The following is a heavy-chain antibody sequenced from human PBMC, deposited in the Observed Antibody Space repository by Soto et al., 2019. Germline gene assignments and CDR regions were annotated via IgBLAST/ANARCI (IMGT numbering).Heavy chain of an antibody. D-gene: IGHD1-26*01. Sequence: QVQLVQSGAEVKRPGASVKVSCKASGYTLTNNYMHWVRQAPGQGLEWMGIINPSEGSTTYAHKFQGRLTLTRDTSTSTVYMELSSLRSDDTAVYFCARDGQGTTTLSPWGSGDYWGQGTLVTVSS. V-gene: IGHV1-46*01. CDR1: GYTLTNNY. CDR3: ARDGQGTTTLSPWGSGDY. CDR2: INPSEGST. J-gene: IGHJ4*02.